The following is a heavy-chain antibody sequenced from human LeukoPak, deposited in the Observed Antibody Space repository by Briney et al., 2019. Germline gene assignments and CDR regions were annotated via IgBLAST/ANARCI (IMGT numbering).Heavy chain of an antibody. J-gene: IGHJ6*02. CDR3: AKELRITMVRGVSYGMDV. D-gene: IGHD3-10*01. Sequence: PGGSLRLSCAASGFTFSSYAMSWVRQPPGKGLEWVSAISGSGGSTYYADSVTGRFTISRDNSKNTLYLQMNSLRAEDTAVYYCAKELRITMVRGVSYGMDVWGQGTTVTVSS. CDR1: GFTFSSYA. CDR2: ISGSGGST. V-gene: IGHV3-23*01.